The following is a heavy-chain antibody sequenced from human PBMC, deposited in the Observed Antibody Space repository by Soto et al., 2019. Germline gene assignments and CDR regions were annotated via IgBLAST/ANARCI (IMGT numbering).Heavy chain of an antibody. CDR3: ASRDRGTSVDY. D-gene: IGHD1-7*01. Sequence: SETLSLTCAVSGGSFTSNNWWTWVRQPPGQGLEWIGEIYRTGSTNYNPPLKSRVTISLDKSENQFSLKVASLTAADKAVYYCASRDRGTSVDYWGHGTLVTVSS. V-gene: IGHV4-4*02. J-gene: IGHJ4*01. CDR2: IYRTGST. CDR1: GGSFTSNNW.